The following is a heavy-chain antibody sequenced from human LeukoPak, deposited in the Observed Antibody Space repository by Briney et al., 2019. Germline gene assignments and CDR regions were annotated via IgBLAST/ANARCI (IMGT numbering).Heavy chain of an antibody. CDR1: GGSFSSYY. Sequence: SETLSLTCAVYGGSFSSYYWSWIRQPAGKGLEWIGRIYTSGSTNYNPSLKSRVTMSVDTSKNQFSLKLSSVTAADTAVYYCARGGFWQRDNWFDPWGQGTLVTVSS. CDR2: IYTSGST. CDR3: ARGGFWQRDNWFDP. D-gene: IGHD3-3*01. V-gene: IGHV4-59*10. J-gene: IGHJ5*02.